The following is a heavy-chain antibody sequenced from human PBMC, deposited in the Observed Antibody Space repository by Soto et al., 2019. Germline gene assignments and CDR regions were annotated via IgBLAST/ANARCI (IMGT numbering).Heavy chain of an antibody. CDR2: IYWDDDK. D-gene: IGHD2-21*02. CDR3: IQSRCGGDCLQSYASYSYSGMDV. J-gene: IGHJ6*02. V-gene: IGHV2-5*02. Sequence: QITLKESGPTLVKPTQTLTLTCTFSAFSLSTGGVGVGWIRQPPGKALEWLALIYWDDDKRYSPSLRSRLTITKDTSKNQVVLTPTNMDPVDTATYYCIQSRCGGDCLQSYASYSYSGMDVWGQGTTVTVSS. CDR1: AFSLSTGGVG.